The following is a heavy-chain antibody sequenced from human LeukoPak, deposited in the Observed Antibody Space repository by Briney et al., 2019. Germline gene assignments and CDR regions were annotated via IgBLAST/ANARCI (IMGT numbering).Heavy chain of an antibody. Sequence: PSETLSLTCTVSGGSISSGDYYWSWIRQPPGKGLEWIGYIYFSGSTYYNPSLKSRVTISVETSKNQFSLKLSSVTAADTAVYYCVRGPNYVWGSYQYFDYWGEGTLVTVAS. J-gene: IGHJ4*02. CDR3: VRGPNYVWGSYQYFDY. CDR1: GGSISSGDYY. D-gene: IGHD3-16*02. V-gene: IGHV4-30-4*01. CDR2: IYFSGST.